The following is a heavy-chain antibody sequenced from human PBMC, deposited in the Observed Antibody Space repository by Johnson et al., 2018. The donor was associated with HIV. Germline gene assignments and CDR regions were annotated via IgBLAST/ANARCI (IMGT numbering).Heavy chain of an antibody. J-gene: IGHJ3*02. Sequence: QVHLVESGGGFVKAGGSLRLSCEVSGFIFSKYNMAWIRQAPGKGLECLSYITSSGSSVYYADSVKGRFTISRDNAKNSLYLQMNSLRAEDTAVYYCAKDFVTHGAFDIWGQGTMVTVSS. CDR3: AKDFVTHGAFDI. CDR1: GFIFSKYN. D-gene: IGHD2-21*01. CDR2: ITSSGSSV. V-gene: IGHV3-11*01.